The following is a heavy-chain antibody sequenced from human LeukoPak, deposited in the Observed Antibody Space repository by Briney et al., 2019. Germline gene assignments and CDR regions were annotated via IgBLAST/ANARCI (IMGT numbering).Heavy chain of an antibody. J-gene: IGHJ4*02. V-gene: IGHV3-48*02. CDR3: VRTGGGYCSSTTCYDFDY. CDR1: GFTFNVYG. Sequence: GGSLRLSCAASGFTFNVYGMNWVRQAPGKGLEWVSYIGGSGNTIYYADSVKGRFTISRDKAKNSVFLQMNSLRDEDAAVYYCVRTGGGYCSSTTCYDFDYWGQGTLVTVSS. D-gene: IGHD2-2*01. CDR2: IGGSGNTI.